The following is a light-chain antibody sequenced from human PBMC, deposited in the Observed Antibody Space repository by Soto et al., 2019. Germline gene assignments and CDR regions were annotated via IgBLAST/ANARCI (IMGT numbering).Light chain of an antibody. CDR1: QSVRRK. Sequence: EIMMTQSPSTLSVSPGERATLSCRASQSVRRKLAWYQQKPGQAPRLLIYAASTRATGIPARFSGSGSGTEFTLTISSLQSEDFAIYYCQQYNNWPSVTFGQGTRLEIK. J-gene: IGKJ5*01. V-gene: IGKV3-15*01. CDR2: AAS. CDR3: QQYNNWPSVT.